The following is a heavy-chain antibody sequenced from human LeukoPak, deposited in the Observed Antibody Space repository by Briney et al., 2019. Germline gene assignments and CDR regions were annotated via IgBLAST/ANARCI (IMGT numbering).Heavy chain of an antibody. D-gene: IGHD3-9*01. J-gene: IGHJ4*02. CDR2: IYHSGST. CDR1: GYSISSGYY. V-gene: IGHV4-38-2*02. CDR3: ARDSTPTYYDILTGYFFDY. Sequence: SETLSLTCTVSGYSISSGYYWGWIRQPPGKGLEWIGSIYHSGSTYYNPSLKSRVTISVDTSKNQFSLKLSSVTAADTAVYYCARDSTPTYYDILTGYFFDYWGQGTLVTVSS.